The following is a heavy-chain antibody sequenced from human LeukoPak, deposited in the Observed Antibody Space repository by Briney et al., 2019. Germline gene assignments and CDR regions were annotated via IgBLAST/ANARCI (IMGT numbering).Heavy chain of an antibody. J-gene: IGHJ4*02. CDR2: IIPIFGTA. CDR3: ARAIVGATTPFDY. D-gene: IGHD1-26*01. CDR1: GGTFSSYA. V-gene: IGHV1-69*06. Sequence: SVKVSCKASGGTFSSYAISWVRQAPGQWLEWMGGIIPIFGTANYAQKFQGRVTITADKSTSTAYMELSSLRSEDTAVYYCARAIVGATTPFDYWGQGTLVTVSS.